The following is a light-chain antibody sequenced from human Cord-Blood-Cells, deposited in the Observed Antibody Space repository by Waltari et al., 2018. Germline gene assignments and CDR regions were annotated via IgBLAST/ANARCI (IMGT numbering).Light chain of an antibody. J-gene: IGKJ4*01. CDR3: QEYNNWPPLT. V-gene: IGKV3-15*01. CDR2: GAC. Sequence: EIVMTQSPAPLSVSPGERATLYCRASQSVSSNLAWDQENPGQAPRLLIYGACTRATVIPARFSGSGSGTEFTITSISLQSGDFAVYYWQEYNNWPPLTFGGGTKVEIK. CDR1: QSVSSN.